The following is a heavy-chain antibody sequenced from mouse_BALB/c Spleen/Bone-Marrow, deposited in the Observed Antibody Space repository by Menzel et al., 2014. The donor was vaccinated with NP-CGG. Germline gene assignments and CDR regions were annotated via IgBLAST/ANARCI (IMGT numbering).Heavy chain of an antibody. D-gene: IGHD2-4*01. V-gene: IGHV2-4*02. CDR2: IWSGGST. J-gene: IGHJ3*01. CDR3: ARRYDYDGAWFAY. CDR1: GFSLTSYG. Sequence: VQLQQSGPGLVQPSQRLSITCTVSGFSLTSYGVHWVRQPPGKGLEWLGVIWSGGSTDYNAAFISRLSISKDNSKSQVFFKMNSLQADDTAIYYCARRYDYDGAWFAYWGQGTLVTVSA.